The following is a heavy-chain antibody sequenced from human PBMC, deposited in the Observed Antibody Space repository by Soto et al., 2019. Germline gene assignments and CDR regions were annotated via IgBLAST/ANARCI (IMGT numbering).Heavy chain of an antibody. J-gene: IGHJ4*02. CDR2: ISSSSSYT. CDR3: ARWKVDSYVARGDY. D-gene: IGHD5-18*01. Sequence: QVQLVESGGGLVKPGGSLRLSCAASGFTFSDYYMSWIRQAPGKGLEWVSYISSSSSYTNYADSVKGRFTISRDNAKNSLYLQMNSLRAEDTAVYYCARWKVDSYVARGDYWGQGTLVTVSS. V-gene: IGHV3-11*05. CDR1: GFTFSDYY.